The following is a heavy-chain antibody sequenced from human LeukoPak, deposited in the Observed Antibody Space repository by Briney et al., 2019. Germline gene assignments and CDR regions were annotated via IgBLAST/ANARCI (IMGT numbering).Heavy chain of an antibody. J-gene: IGHJ4*02. CDR2: FDPEDGET. CDR1: GYTLTELS. Sequence: ASVKVSCKVSGYTLTELSMHWVRQAPGKGLEWMGGFDPEDGETVYAQKFQGRVTMTEDTSTDTAYMELSSLRSEDTAVYYCATSYSSGWDLDYWGQGTLVTVSS. V-gene: IGHV1-24*01. CDR3: ATSYSSGWDLDY. D-gene: IGHD6-19*01.